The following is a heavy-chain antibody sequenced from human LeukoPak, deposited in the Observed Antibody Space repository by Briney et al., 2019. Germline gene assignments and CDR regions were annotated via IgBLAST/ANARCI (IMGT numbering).Heavy chain of an antibody. CDR1: GFTFSSYA. CDR3: ARVGWYSSGWYFDY. Sequence: GRSLRLSCAASGFTFSSYAMHWVRQAPGKGLEWVAVISYDGSNKYYADSVKGRFTISRDNSKNTLYLQMNSLRAEDTAVYYCARVGWYSSGWYFDYWGQGTLVTVSS. CDR2: ISYDGSNK. D-gene: IGHD6-19*01. V-gene: IGHV3-30-3*01. J-gene: IGHJ4*02.